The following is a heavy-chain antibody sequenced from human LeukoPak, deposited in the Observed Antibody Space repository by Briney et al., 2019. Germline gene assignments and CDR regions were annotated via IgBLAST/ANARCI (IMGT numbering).Heavy chain of an antibody. CDR3: AQFGPGMAVGDY. CDR1: GFTFSSYA. D-gene: IGHD2-8*01. J-gene: IGHJ4*02. CDR2: ISGSRSST. Sequence: GGSLRLSCVASGFTFSSYAMSWVRQAPGKGLEWVSAISGSRSSTYYADSAKGRFTISRDNSKNTLYLQMNSLRAEDTAIYYCAQFGPGMAVGDYWGQGTLVTVSS. V-gene: IGHV3-23*01.